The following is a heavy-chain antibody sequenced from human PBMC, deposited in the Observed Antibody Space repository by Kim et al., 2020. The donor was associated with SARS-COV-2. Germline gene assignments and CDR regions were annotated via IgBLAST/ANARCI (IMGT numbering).Heavy chain of an antibody. CDR2: ISGSGGST. J-gene: IGHJ6*02. CDR1: GFTFSSYA. D-gene: IGHD1-26*01. Sequence: GGSLRLSCAASGFTFSSYAMSWVRQAPGKGLEWVSAISGSGGSTYYADSVKGRFTISRDNSKNTLYLQMNSLRAEDTAVYYCAKDVGSGSYGWRISGMDVWGQGTTVTVSS. CDR3: AKDVGSGSYGWRISGMDV. V-gene: IGHV3-23*01.